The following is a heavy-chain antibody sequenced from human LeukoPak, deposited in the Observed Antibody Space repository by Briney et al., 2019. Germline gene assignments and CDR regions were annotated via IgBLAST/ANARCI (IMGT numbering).Heavy chain of an antibody. D-gene: IGHD3-10*01. CDR3: TTESGEVWFGEHAFDI. V-gene: IGHV3-15*01. CDR2: IKSKTDGGTT. J-gene: IGHJ3*02. CDR1: GFTFSNAW. Sequence: GGSLRLSCAASGFTFSNAWMSWVRQAPGEGLEWVGRIKSKTDGGTTDYAAPVKGRFTISRDDSKNTLYLQMNSLKTEDTAVYYCTTESGEVWFGEHAFDIWGQGTMVTVSS.